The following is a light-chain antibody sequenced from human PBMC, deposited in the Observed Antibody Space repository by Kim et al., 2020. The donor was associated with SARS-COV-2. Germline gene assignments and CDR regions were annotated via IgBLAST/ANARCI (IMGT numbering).Light chain of an antibody. V-gene: IGKV3-11*01. CDR3: QQRNSWPPAVT. Sequence: PGERATLSCRASQSVGSYLAWYQQKPGQAPRLLIYDASNRATGVPDRFSGSGSGTDFTLTISSLEPEDFSIYYCQQRNSWPPAVTFGGGTKVDIK. CDR1: QSVGSY. CDR2: DAS. J-gene: IGKJ4*01.